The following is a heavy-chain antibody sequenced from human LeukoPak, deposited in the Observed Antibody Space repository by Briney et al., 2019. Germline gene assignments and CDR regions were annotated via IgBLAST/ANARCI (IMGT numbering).Heavy chain of an antibody. CDR1: GFTFSSYG. D-gene: IGHD2-2*01. CDR3: AKDSRRYCSSTSCYPYFDD. V-gene: IGHV3-30*18. Sequence: GGSLRLSCAASGFTFSSYGMHWVRQAPGKGLEWVAVISYDGSNKYYADSVKGRFTISRDNSKNTLYLQMNSLRAEDTAVYYCAKDSRRYCSSTSCYPYFDDWGQGTLVTVSS. J-gene: IGHJ4*02. CDR2: ISYDGSNK.